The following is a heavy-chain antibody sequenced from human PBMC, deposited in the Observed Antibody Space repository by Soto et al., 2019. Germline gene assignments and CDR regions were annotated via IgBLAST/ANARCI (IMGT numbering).Heavy chain of an antibody. J-gene: IGHJ4*02. V-gene: IGHV3-30*04. CDR2: ISYDGRNE. Sequence: QVQLVESGGGVVQPGRSLRLSCAASGFTFSSYALHWVRQAPGKGLEWVAVISYDGRNEYYADSVKGRFTISRDSSKNTLYLQMSSLRPEDTAVYYCARDGGGVGNTRGLDYWGQGTLVTVSS. CDR3: ARDGGGVGNTRGLDY. CDR1: GFTFSSYA. D-gene: IGHD1-26*01.